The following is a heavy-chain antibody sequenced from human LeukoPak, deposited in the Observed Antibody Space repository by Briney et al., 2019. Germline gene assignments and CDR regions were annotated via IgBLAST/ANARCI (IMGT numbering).Heavy chain of an antibody. Sequence: PGGSLRLSCAASGFTFSSYGMHWVRQAPGKGLEWVAFIRYDGSNKYYADSVKGRFTISRDNSKNTLYLQMNSLRAEDTAVYYCARGRWDTAMVTLVYWGQGTLVTVSS. CDR2: IRYDGSNK. J-gene: IGHJ4*02. CDR1: GFTFSSYG. CDR3: ARGRWDTAMVTLVY. V-gene: IGHV3-30*02. D-gene: IGHD5-18*01.